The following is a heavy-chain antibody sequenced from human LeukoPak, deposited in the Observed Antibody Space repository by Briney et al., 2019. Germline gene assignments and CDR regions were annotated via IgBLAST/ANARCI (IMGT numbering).Heavy chain of an antibody. J-gene: IGHJ5*02. CDR2: IFPGDSDT. D-gene: IGHD5-12*01. V-gene: IGHV5-51*01. CDR3: ARHAYSGDDLPPDWFDP. Sequence: GESLKISCKGSGYSFTSYWIGWVRQMPGKGLEWLGIIFPGDSDTRYSPSFQGQVTISADKSISPSYLQWSSLKASNTAMYYCARHAYSGDDLPPDWFDPWGQGTLVTVSS. CDR1: GYSFTSYW.